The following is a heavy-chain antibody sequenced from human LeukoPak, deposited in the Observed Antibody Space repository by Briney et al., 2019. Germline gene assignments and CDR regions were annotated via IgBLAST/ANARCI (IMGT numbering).Heavy chain of an antibody. D-gene: IGHD4-17*01. Sequence: SETLSLTCTVSGGSISSYYWSWIRQPPGKGLEWIGYIYYSGSTNYNPSLKSRVTISVDTSKNQFSLKLSSVTAADTAVYYCASLPVTRGLGAFDIWGQGTMVTVSS. CDR3: ASLPVTRGLGAFDI. V-gene: IGHV4-59*01. CDR2: IYYSGST. J-gene: IGHJ3*02. CDR1: GGSISSYY.